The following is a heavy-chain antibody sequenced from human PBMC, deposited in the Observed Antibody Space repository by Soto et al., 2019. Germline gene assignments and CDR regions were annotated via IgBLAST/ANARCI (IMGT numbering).Heavy chain of an antibody. CDR1: GGSISSGGYY. CDR2: IYYSGST. V-gene: IGHV4-31*03. Sequence: QVQLQESGPGLVKPSQTLSLTCTVSGGSISSGGYYWSWIRQHPGKGLEWIGYIYYSGSTYYNPSLKRRVTISVYTSKNQFALKLSSVTAADTAVYYCASWGGCSGGSCYSGIDYCGQGTLVTVSS. CDR3: ASWGGCSGGSCYSGIDY. D-gene: IGHD2-15*01. J-gene: IGHJ4*02.